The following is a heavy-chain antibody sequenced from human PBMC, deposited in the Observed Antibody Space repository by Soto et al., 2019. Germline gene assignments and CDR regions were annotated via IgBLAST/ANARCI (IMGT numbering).Heavy chain of an antibody. CDR3: AKSQWLVGGDAFDI. V-gene: IGHV3-9*01. J-gene: IGHJ3*02. Sequence: EVQLVESGGGLVQPGRSLRLSCAASGFTFDDYAMHWVRQAPGKGLEWVSGISWNSGSIGYADSVKGRFTISRDNAKNSLYLQMNSLRAEDTALYYFAKSQWLVGGDAFDIWGQGTMVTVSS. CDR1: GFTFDDYA. D-gene: IGHD6-19*01. CDR2: ISWNSGSI.